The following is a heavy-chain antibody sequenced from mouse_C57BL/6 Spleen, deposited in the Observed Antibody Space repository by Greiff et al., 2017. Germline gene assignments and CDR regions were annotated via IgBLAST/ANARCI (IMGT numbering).Heavy chain of an antibody. V-gene: IGHV1-50*01. CDR3: ARRPYYGSLYYFDY. CDR2: IDPSDSYT. D-gene: IGHD1-1*01. CDR1: GYTFTSYW. J-gene: IGHJ2*01. Sequence: QVQLQQPGAELVKPGASVKLSCKASGYTFTSYWMQWVKQRPGQGLEWIGEIDPSDSYTNYNQKFKDKATLTVDTSSSSAYMQLSSLTSEDSAVYYCARRPYYGSLYYFDYWGQGTTLTVSS.